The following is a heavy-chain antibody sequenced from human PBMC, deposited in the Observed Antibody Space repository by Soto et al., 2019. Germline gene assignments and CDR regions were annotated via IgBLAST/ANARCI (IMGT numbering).Heavy chain of an antibody. CDR1: GFSFNNYA. J-gene: IGHJ4*02. CDR3: ARGSNYYDSSGYLLGPKYFDF. Sequence: GGSLRLSCAAPGFSFNNYAMHWVRQAPGKGLEWVAVISYGGGNAYYADSVKGRFTISRDNSKNTLYMQMNSLRDEDTSIYYCARGSNYYDSSGYLLGPKYFDFWGQGTLVTVSS. CDR2: ISYGGGNA. D-gene: IGHD3-22*01. V-gene: IGHV3-30-3*01.